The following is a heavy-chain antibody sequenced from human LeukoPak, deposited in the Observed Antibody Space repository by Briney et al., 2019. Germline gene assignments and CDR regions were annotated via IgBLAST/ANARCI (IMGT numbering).Heavy chain of an antibody. J-gene: IGHJ5*02. CDR1: GGPFSGYY. CDR2: INHSGST. CDR3: ARGIQLWYNWFDP. V-gene: IGHV4-34*01. Sequence: SETLSLTCAVYGGPFSGYYWSWIRQPPGKGLEWIGEINHSGSTNYNPSLKSRVTISVDTSKNQFSLKLSSVTAADTAVYYCARGIQLWYNWFDPWGQGTLVTVSS. D-gene: IGHD5-18*01.